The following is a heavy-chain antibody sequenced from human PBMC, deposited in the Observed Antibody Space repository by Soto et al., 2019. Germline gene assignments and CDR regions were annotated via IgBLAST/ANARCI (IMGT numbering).Heavy chain of an antibody. J-gene: IGHJ6*02. CDR3: ASPLHPPYYDILTGYSSPDYYYYGMDV. V-gene: IGHV5-51*01. D-gene: IGHD3-9*01. Sequence: PGESLKISCKGSGYSFTSYWIGWVCQMPGKGLEWMGIIYPGDSDTRYSPSFQGQVTISADKSISTAYLQWSSLKASDTAMYYCASPLHPPYYDILTGYSSPDYYYYGMDVWGQGTTVTVSS. CDR1: GYSFTSYW. CDR2: IYPGDSDT.